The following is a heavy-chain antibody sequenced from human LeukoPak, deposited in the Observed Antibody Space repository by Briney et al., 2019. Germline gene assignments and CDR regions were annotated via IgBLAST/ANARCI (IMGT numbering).Heavy chain of an antibody. J-gene: IGHJ2*01. V-gene: IGHV4-4*07. CDR2: IYPSGSA. CDR1: GDSISSYY. Sequence: SETLSLTCDVSGDSISSYYWSWIRQSAGEGLEWLGRIYPSGSANYNPSLESRGTMSVDTSKNQFSLRLSSVTAADTAVYFCARDYNNWYFDLWGRGTLVTVSS. D-gene: IGHD5-24*01. CDR3: ARDYNNWYFDL.